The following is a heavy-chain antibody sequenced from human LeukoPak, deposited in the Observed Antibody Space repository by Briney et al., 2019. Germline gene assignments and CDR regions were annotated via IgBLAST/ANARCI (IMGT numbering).Heavy chain of an antibody. CDR2: INHSGST. CDR3: ARGEDSSGYAY. J-gene: IGHJ4*02. Sequence: SETLSLTCAVYGGSFSGYYWSWIRQPPGKGLEWIGEINHSGSTNYNPSLKSRVTISVDTSKNQFSLQLNSVTPEDTAVYYCARGEDSSGYAYWGQGTLVTVSS. D-gene: IGHD3-22*01. V-gene: IGHV4-34*01. CDR1: GGSFSGYY.